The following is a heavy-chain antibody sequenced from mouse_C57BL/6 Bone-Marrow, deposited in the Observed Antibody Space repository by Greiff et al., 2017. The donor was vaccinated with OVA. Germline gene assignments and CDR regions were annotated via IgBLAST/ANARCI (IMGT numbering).Heavy chain of an antibody. J-gene: IGHJ1*03. V-gene: IGHV1-74*01. D-gene: IGHD1-1*01. CDR3: ARPTVVAKGYWYFDV. Sequence: QVQLQQPGAELVKPGASVKVSCKASGYTFTSYWMHWVKQRPGQGLEWIGRIHPSDSDTNYNQKFKGKATLTVDKSSSTAYMQLSSLTSEDSAVYYCARPTVVAKGYWYFDVWGTGTTVTVSS. CDR1: GYTFTSYW. CDR2: IHPSDSDT.